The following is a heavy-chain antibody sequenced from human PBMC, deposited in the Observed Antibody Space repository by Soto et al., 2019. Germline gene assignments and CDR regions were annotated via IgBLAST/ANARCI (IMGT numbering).Heavy chain of an antibody. CDR2: ITGGTRTT. V-gene: IGHV3-23*01. CDR3: ARPFGTDYQGCGFDV. J-gene: IGHJ3*01. Sequence: EVQLLESGGGLAQPGGSLRLSCAASGFTFNNYGMNWVRQAPGKGLEWVSAITGGTRTTYYADTVKGRFPISRDNTNNAMYLQMDSLRAEDTAVYYCARPFGTDYQGCGFDVWGQGTMVTVSS. CDR1: GFTFNNYG. D-gene: IGHD3-16*01.